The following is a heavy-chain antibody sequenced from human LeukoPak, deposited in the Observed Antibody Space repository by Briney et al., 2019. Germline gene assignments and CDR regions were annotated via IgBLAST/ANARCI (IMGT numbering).Heavy chain of an antibody. CDR1: SGSITSSSYY. D-gene: IGHD3-10*01. CDR2: NSYSGTT. J-gene: IGHJ6*03. Sequence: SETLSLTCTVSSGSITSSSYYWGWIRQPPGKGLEWIGSNSYSGTTSYNPSLQIRVTISVDTSKKQFSLKLSSVTAADTAVYYCARVDIGSGSYYRYYYYMDVWGKGTTVTVSS. V-gene: IGHV4-39*07. CDR3: ARVDIGSGSYYRYYYYMDV.